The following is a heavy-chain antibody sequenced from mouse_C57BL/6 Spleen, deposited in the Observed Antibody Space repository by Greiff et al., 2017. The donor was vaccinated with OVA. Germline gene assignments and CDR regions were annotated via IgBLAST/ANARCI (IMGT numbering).Heavy chain of an antibody. CDR1: GFSLTSYG. J-gene: IGHJ3*01. CDR2: IWGGGST. Sequence: VKLMESGPGLVAPSQSLSITCTVSGFSLTSYGVDWVRQPPGKGLEWLGVIWGGGSTNYNAAIMSRLSISKDNSKSQVFLNMNSLQTDDTALYYCANRAPTGAWFAYWGQGTLVTVSA. CDR3: ANRAPTGAWFAY. D-gene: IGHD3-3*01. V-gene: IGHV2-9*01.